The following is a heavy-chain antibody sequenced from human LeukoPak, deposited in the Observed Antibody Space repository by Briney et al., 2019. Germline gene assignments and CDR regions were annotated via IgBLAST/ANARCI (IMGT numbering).Heavy chain of an antibody. D-gene: IGHD3-10*01. J-gene: IGHJ4*02. Sequence: SETLSLTCAVYGGSLSNYYWSWIRQPPGKGLEWIGEINHYGSTNYNPSLKSRITISVDTSKDQFSLKLSSVTAADTAVYYCARLPDYYSRHGAPGWGQGTLVTVSS. CDR1: GGSLSNYY. V-gene: IGHV4-34*01. CDR2: INHYGST. CDR3: ARLPDYYSRHGAPG.